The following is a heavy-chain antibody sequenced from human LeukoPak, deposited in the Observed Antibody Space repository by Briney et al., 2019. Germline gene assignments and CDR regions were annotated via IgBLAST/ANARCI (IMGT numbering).Heavy chain of an antibody. J-gene: IGHJ3*02. Sequence: GGSLRLSCAASGFTFSSYAMSWVRQAPGKGLEWVSAISGSGGSTYYADSVKGRFTISRDNSKNTLYLQMNSLRAEDTAVYYCAKGRITYYYDSSGDDDAFDIWGQGTMVTVSS. D-gene: IGHD3-22*01. CDR2: ISGSGGST. V-gene: IGHV3-23*01. CDR1: GFTFSSYA. CDR3: AKGRITYYYDSSGDDDAFDI.